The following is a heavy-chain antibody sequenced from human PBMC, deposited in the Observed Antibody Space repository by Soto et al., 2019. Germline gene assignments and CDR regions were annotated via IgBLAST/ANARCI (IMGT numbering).Heavy chain of an antibody. D-gene: IGHD3-10*01. CDR2: IYYSGST. J-gene: IGHJ3*02. Sequence: SETLSLTCTVSGGSISSHYWSWIRQPPGKGLEWIGYIYYSGSTNYNPSLKSRVTISVDTSKNQLSLKMSSVTAADTAVYYCARVWGGAFDIWGQGTMVTVSS. V-gene: IGHV4-59*11. CDR3: ARVWGGAFDI. CDR1: GGSISSHY.